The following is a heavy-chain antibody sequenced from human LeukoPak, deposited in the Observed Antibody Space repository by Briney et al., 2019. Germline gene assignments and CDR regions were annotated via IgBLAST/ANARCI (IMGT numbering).Heavy chain of an antibody. CDR2: IYPGDSDT. V-gene: IGHV5-51*01. J-gene: IGHJ5*02. CDR1: GYIFTTYW. Sequence: GESLKISCKGSGYIFTTYWIGWVRQVPGKGLEWMGIIYPGDSDTTYSPSFQGHITISADKSISTAYLQWGSLKASDTAMYYCARRYGYNGGFDPWGQGTLVTVSS. CDR3: ARRYGYNGGFDP. D-gene: IGHD5-24*01.